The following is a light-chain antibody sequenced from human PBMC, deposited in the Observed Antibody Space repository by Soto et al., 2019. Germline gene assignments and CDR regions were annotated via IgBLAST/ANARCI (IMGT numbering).Light chain of an antibody. CDR3: QQYGSSLPTT. CDR2: DGS. J-gene: IGKJ5*01. CDR1: QSIRNW. Sequence: EIKMTQAPSTVSASVCERAPIPYRASQSIRNWLAWYQQKPGKAPKLLIYDGSSLESGVPSRFRGSGSGTEFTLTISRLEPEDFAVYYCQQYGSSLPTTFGKGTRLEIK. V-gene: IGKV1-5*01.